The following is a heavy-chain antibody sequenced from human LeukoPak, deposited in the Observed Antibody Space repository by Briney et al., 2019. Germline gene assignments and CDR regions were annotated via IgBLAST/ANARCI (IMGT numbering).Heavy chain of an antibody. V-gene: IGHV4-59*01. CDR2: IFHTGST. Sequence: SETLSLTCSVSGASISHYYWNWIRQTPGKGLEWIGYIFHTGSTNYNPSLKRRVTISVDTSKNQFSLKLSSVTAADTAVYYCARGEYYYDSSGYYTLRRNWFDPWGQGTLVTVSS. CDR1: GASISHYY. CDR3: ARGEYYYDSSGYYTLRRNWFDP. D-gene: IGHD3-22*01. J-gene: IGHJ5*02.